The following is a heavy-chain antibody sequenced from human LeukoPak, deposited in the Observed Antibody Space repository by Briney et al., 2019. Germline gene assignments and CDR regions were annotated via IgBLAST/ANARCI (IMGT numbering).Heavy chain of an antibody. Sequence: SETLSLTCIVSGGSISSGGYYWSWIRQHPGKGLEWIGYIYYSGSTYYNPSLKSRVTISVDTSKNQFSLKLSSVTAADTAVYYCARTAGEWLEGYYYMDVWGKGTTVTVS. CDR1: GGSISSGGYY. J-gene: IGHJ6*03. CDR2: IYYSGST. D-gene: IGHD3-3*01. CDR3: ARTAGEWLEGYYYMDV. V-gene: IGHV4-31*03.